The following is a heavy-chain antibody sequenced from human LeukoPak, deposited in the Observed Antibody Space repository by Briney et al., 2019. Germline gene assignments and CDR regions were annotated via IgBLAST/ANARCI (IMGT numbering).Heavy chain of an antibody. CDR3: ARDQDDAFDI. V-gene: IGHV1-69*04. CDR1: GGTFTSYT. CDR2: ILPILGIA. J-gene: IGHJ3*02. Sequence: SVKVSCKASGGTFTSYTISWVQQAPGQGVDLMSRILPILGIANYAQKFQGRVTITADKSTSTPYMELSSLRSEDTAVYYCARDQDDAFDIWGQGTMVTVSS.